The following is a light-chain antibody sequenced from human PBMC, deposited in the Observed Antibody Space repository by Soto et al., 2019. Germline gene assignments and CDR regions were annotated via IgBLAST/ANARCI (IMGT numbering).Light chain of an antibody. J-gene: IGKJ4*01. Sequence: EIVLTQSPGTLSLSPGERATLSCRASQTVSNDYLAWYQQKPGQAPRLLIYDASSRATGIPARFSGSGSGTDFTLTISRLEPEDFAVYYCQQFSSYPLTFGGGTKVDI. V-gene: IGKV3-20*01. CDR3: QQFSSYPLT. CDR2: DAS. CDR1: QTVSNDY.